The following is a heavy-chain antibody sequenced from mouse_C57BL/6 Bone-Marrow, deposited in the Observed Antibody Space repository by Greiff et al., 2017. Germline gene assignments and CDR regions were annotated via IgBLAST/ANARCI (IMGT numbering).Heavy chain of an antibody. CDR3: VRHDYDGDYYAMDY. D-gene: IGHD2-4*01. V-gene: IGHV10-1*01. CDR2: IRSKSNNYAT. J-gene: IGHJ4*01. Sequence: EVKLMESGGGLVQPKGSLKLSCAASGFSFNTYAMNWVRQAPGKGLEWVARIRSKSNNYATYYADSVKDRFTISRDDSESMLYLQMNNLKAEDTAMYYCVRHDYDGDYYAMDYWGQGTSVTVSS. CDR1: GFSFNTYA.